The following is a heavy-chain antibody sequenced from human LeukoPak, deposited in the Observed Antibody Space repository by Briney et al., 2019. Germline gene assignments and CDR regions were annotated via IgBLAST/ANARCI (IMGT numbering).Heavy chain of an antibody. D-gene: IGHD4-17*01. CDR3: ARSTVXXLFDY. CDR1: GGSISSYY. Sequence: PSETLSLTCTVSGGSISSYYWSWIRQPPGKGLEWIGYIYYSGSTNYNPSLKSRVTISVDTSKNQFSLKLSSVTAADTAVYYCARSTVXXLFDYWGQGTLVTVSS. CDR2: IYYSGST. J-gene: IGHJ4*02. V-gene: IGHV4-59*01.